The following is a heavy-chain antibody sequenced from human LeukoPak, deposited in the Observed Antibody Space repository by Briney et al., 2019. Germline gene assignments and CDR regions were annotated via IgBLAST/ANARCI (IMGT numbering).Heavy chain of an antibody. J-gene: IGHJ1*01. CDR1: GGTFISYA. Sequence: ASVKVSCKASGGTFISYAISWVRQAPGQGLEWMGRIIPIFGTANYAQKFQGRVTITTDESTSTAYMELSSLRSEDTAVYYCAREAYYYDSSGYYYVKLAEYFQHWGQGTLVTVSS. CDR2: IIPIFGTA. V-gene: IGHV1-69*05. CDR3: AREAYYYDSSGYYYVKLAEYFQH. D-gene: IGHD3-22*01.